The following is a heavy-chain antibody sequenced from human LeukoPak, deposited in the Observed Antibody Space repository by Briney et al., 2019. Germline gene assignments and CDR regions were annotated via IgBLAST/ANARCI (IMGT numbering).Heavy chain of an antibody. Sequence: ASVTVSCKASGYTFTSYGISWVRQAPGQGLDWMGWISAYDGNTNYAQKLQGRVTMTTDTSTSTAYMELRSLRSDDTAVYYCATERGRGSYSPYFDYWGQGTLVTVSS. D-gene: IGHD1-26*01. J-gene: IGHJ4*02. CDR3: ATERGRGSYSPYFDY. V-gene: IGHV1-18*01. CDR1: GYTFTSYG. CDR2: ISAYDGNT.